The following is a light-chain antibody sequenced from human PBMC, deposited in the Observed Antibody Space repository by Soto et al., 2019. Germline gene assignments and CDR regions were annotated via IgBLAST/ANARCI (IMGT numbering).Light chain of an antibody. CDR2: EVT. Sequence: QSALTQPASVSGSPGQSITISCSGTSSDIGTYNYVSWYQQHPGTAPKLIIYEVTNRPSGVSDRFSGSKSGTTASLTISGLQPDDEADYHCTSYTRYTALVFGTGTKVTVL. CDR1: SSDIGTYNY. V-gene: IGLV2-14*01. J-gene: IGLJ1*01. CDR3: TSYTRYTALV.